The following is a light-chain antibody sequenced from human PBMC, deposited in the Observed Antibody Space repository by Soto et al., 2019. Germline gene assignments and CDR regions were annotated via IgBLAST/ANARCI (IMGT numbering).Light chain of an antibody. J-gene: IGKJ1*01. CDR3: QHYNSYSEA. Sequence: IQRTKSASPLSETIAAKVTITCGGSHTISSRLAWYQQKPAKAPKLLIYKASTLKSGVPSRFSGSGSGTEFTLTISSLQPDDFATYYCQHYNSYSEAFGQGTKVDNK. CDR1: HTISSR. V-gene: IGKV1-5*03. CDR2: KAS.